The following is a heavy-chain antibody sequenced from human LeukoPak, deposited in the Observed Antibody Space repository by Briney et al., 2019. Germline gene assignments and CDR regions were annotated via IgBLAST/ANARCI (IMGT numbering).Heavy chain of an antibody. CDR2: ISSSSSYI. V-gene: IGHV3-21*01. D-gene: IGHD6-19*01. J-gene: IGHJ4*02. CDR3: ARDQSSGSPLDY. Sequence: GGSLRLSCAASGFTFSSYSMNWVRQAPGKGLEWVSSISSSSSYIYYADSVKGRFTISRDNAKNSLYLQINSLRAEDTAVYYCARDQSSGSPLDYWGQGTLVTVSS. CDR1: GFTFSSYS.